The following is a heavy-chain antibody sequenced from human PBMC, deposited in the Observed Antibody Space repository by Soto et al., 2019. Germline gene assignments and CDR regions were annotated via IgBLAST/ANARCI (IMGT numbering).Heavy chain of an antibody. V-gene: IGHV3-7*01. J-gene: IGHJ4*02. CDR3: ASEGYGSGSYYYYFDY. D-gene: IGHD3-10*01. CDR2: IKQDGSEK. CDR1: GFTFSSYW. Sequence: EVQLVESGGGLVQPGGSLRLSCAASGFTFSSYWMSWVRQAPGKGLEWVANIKQDGSEKYYVDSVKGRFTISRDNAKNSLYLQMNSLRAEDTAVYYCASEGYGSGSYYYYFDYWGQGTLVTVSS.